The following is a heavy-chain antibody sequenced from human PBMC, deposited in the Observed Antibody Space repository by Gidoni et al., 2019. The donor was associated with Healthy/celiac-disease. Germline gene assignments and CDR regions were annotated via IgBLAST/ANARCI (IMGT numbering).Heavy chain of an antibody. V-gene: IGHV1-2*04. CDR1: GYTFTGYS. CDR2: INPNSGGT. CDR3: ARGDIVVVVAAEGYGMDV. J-gene: IGHJ6*02. Sequence: QVQLVQSGAEVKKPGASVKVSCKASGYTFTGYSLHWVRQAPGQGLEWMGWINPNSGGTNYAQKFQGWVTMTRDTSISTAYMELSRLRSDDTAVYHCARGDIVVVVAAEGYGMDVWGQGTTVTVSS. D-gene: IGHD2-15*01.